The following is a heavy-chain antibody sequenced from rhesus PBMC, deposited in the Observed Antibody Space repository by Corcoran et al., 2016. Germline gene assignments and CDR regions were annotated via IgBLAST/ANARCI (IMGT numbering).Heavy chain of an antibody. CDR3: ASKYYEGDYGYYYSGFDY. CDR1: GGSISASYR. Sequence: QLQLQESGTGGVKPSETLSLTCAVSGGSISASYRWSWIRQPPGKGLEWVGYIYGSSKRTTHHPPVQSPVNISIDTSKDQFSLKLISLPAADTAVYYCASKYYEGDYGYYYSGFDYWGQGVLVTVSS. J-gene: IGHJ4*01. D-gene: IGHD3-9*01. V-gene: IGHV4S10*01. CDR2: IYGSSKRT.